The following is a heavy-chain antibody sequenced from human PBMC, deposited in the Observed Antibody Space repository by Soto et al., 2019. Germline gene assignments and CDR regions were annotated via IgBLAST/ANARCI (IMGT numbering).Heavy chain of an antibody. Sequence: PSETLSLTCAVSGGSISSGGYSWSWNRQPPGKGLEWIGYIYHSGSTYYNPSLKSRVTISVDRSKNQFSLKLSSVTAADTAVYYCARVNDYGDYLWFDPWGQGTLVTVSS. J-gene: IGHJ5*02. D-gene: IGHD4-17*01. CDR1: GGSISSGGYS. CDR3: ARVNDYGDYLWFDP. V-gene: IGHV4-30-2*01. CDR2: IYHSGST.